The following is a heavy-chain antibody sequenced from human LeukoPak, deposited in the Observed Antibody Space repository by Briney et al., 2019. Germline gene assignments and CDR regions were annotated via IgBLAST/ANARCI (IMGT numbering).Heavy chain of an antibody. Sequence: SETLSLTCAVSGYSISSGYYLGWIRQPPGKGLEWIGSIYHSGSTYYNPSLKSRVTISVDTSKNQFSLKLSSVSAADTAVYYCAREENGISVDYWGQGTLVTVSS. CDR3: AREENGISVDY. CDR2: IYHSGST. V-gene: IGHV4-38-2*02. D-gene: IGHD1-1*01. J-gene: IGHJ4*02. CDR1: GYSISSGYY.